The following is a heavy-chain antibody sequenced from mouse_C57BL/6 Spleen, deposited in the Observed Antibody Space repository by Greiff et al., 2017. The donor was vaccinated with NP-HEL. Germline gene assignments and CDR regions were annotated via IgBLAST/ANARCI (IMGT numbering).Heavy chain of an antibody. CDR3: AREPFHYYGSRGAFDY. CDR1: GYSITSGYY. J-gene: IGHJ2*01. V-gene: IGHV3-6*01. D-gene: IGHD1-1*01. Sequence: VQLQQSGPGLVKPSQSLSLTCSVTGYSITSGYYWNWIRQFPGNKLEWMGYISYDGSNNYNPSLKNRISITRDTSKNQFFLKLNSVTTEDTATYYCAREPFHYYGSRGAFDYWGQGTTLTVSS. CDR2: ISYDGSN.